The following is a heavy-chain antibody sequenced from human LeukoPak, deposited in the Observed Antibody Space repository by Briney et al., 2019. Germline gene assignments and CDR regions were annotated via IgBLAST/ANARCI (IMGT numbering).Heavy chain of an antibody. CDR2: ISGSGGST. CDR1: GFTFSSYA. V-gene: IGHV3-23*01. J-gene: IGHJ6*02. Sequence: PGGSLRLSCAASGFTFSSYAMSWVRQAPGKGLEWVSAISGSGGSTYYADSVKGRFTISRDNSKNTLYLQMNSLRAEDTAVYYCAKHIILEWSPCLVCNGMDVWGQGTTVTVSS. D-gene: IGHD3-3*01. CDR3: AKHIILEWSPCLVCNGMDV.